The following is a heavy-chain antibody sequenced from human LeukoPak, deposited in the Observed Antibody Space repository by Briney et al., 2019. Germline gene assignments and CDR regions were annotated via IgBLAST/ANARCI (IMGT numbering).Heavy chain of an antibody. D-gene: IGHD1/OR15-1a*01. CDR1: RYTFTGYY. J-gene: IGHJ4*02. CDR2: MNPNSGNT. CDR3: ARREHTMGHDY. V-gene: IGHV1-8*03. Sequence: GASVKVSCKASRYTFTGYYMHRVRQATGQGLEWMGWMNPNSGNTGYAQKFQGRVTITRNTSISTAYMELSSLRSEDTAVYYCARREHTMGHDYWGQGTLVTVSS.